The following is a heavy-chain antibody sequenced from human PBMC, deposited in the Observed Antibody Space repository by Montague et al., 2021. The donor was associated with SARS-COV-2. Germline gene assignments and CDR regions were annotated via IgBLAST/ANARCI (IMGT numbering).Heavy chain of an antibody. J-gene: IGHJ3*02. D-gene: IGHD6-13*01. CDR2: ISISDGNT. CDR3: AKDRQLVGDDAFDI. Sequence: SLRLSCAASGFTFSSYAMSWVRQAPGKELEWVSTISISDGNTYYADSVKGRFTISRDKSKNTLYLQMNSLRAEDTAVYYCAKDRQLVGDDAFDIWGQGTMVTVSS. V-gene: IGHV3-23*01. CDR1: GFTFSSYA.